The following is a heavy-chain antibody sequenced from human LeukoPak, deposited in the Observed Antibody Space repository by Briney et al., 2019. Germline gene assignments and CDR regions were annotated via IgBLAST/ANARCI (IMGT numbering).Heavy chain of an antibody. Sequence: SETLSLTCAVYGGSFSGYYWSWIRQPPGKGLEWIGEINHSGSTNYNPSLKSRVTISVDTSKNQFSLKLSSVTAADTAVYYCARLADRYYYYEYYMDVWGKGTTVTVSS. D-gene: IGHD2-15*01. V-gene: IGHV4-34*01. CDR3: ARLADRYYYYEYYMDV. J-gene: IGHJ6*03. CDR1: GGSFSGYY. CDR2: INHSGST.